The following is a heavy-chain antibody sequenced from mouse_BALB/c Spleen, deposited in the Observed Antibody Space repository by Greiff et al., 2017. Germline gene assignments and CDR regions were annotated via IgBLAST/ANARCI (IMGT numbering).Heavy chain of an antibody. CDR2: ISSGSSTI. V-gene: IGHV5-17*02. Sequence: EVKLMESGGGLVQPGGSRKLSCAASGFTFSSFGMHWVRQAPEKGLEWVAYISSGSSTIYYADTVKGRFTISRDNPKNTLFLQMTSLRSEDTAMYYCARGGGGAMDYWGQGTSVTVCS. CDR1: GFTFSSFG. J-gene: IGHJ4*01. CDR3: ARGGGGAMDY.